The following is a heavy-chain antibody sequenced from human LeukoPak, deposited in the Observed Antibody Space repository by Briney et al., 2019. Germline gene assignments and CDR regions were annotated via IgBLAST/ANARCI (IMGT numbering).Heavy chain of an antibody. CDR1: GFTFSSYA. CDR3: AKETVWFGELGPSYNWFDP. D-gene: IGHD3-10*01. J-gene: IGHJ5*02. Sequence: GGSLRLSCAASGFTFSSYAMSWVRQAPGKGLEWVSAISGSGGSTYYADSVKGRFTISRDNSKNTLYLQVNSLRAEDTAVYYCAKETVWFGELGPSYNWFDPWGQGTLSPSPQ. CDR2: ISGSGGST. V-gene: IGHV3-23*01.